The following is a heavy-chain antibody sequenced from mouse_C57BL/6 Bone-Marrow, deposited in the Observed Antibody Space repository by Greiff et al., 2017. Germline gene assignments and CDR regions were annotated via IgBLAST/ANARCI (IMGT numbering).Heavy chain of an antibody. CDR2: INSDGGST. CDR1: EYEFPSHD. CDR3: ARWGNYEDAMDY. Sequence: DVMLVESGGGLVQPGESLKLSCESNEYEFPSHDMSWVRKTPEKRLELVAAINSDGGSTYYPDTMERRFIISRDNTKKTLYLQMSSLRSEDTALYYCARWGNYEDAMDYWGQGTSVTVSS. V-gene: IGHV5-2*01. D-gene: IGHD2-1*01. J-gene: IGHJ4*01.